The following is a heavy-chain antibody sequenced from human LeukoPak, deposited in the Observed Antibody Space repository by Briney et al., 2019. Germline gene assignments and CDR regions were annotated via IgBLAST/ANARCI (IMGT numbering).Heavy chain of an antibody. CDR1: GFTFSNYG. D-gene: IGHD3-3*01. CDR3: ARDELWSGSAVGY. J-gene: IGHJ4*02. CDR2: ISSSGSTI. V-gene: IGHV3-48*04. Sequence: GGSLRLSCAASGFTFSNYGIHWVRQAPGKGLEWVSYISSSGSTIYYADSVRGRFTISRDNAKNSLYLQMNSLRVEDTAVYYCARDELWSGSAVGYWGQGTLVTVSS.